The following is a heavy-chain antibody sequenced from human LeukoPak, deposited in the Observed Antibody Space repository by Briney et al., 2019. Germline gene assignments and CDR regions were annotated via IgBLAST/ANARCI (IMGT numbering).Heavy chain of an antibody. V-gene: IGHV1-2*02. CDR3: ARSTRYYYDSSGYSSDY. CDR2: IKPNSGGT. CDR1: GYTFTGYY. Sequence: ASVKVSCKASGYTFTGYYMHWVRQAPGQGLEWMGWIKPNSGGTNYAQKFQGRVTMTRDTSISTAYMELSRLRSDDTAVYYCARSTRYYYDSSGYSSDYWGQGTLVTVSS. J-gene: IGHJ4*02. D-gene: IGHD3-22*01.